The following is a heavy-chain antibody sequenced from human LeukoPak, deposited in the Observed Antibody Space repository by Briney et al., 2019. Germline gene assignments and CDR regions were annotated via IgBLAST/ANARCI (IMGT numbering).Heavy chain of an antibody. V-gene: IGHV4-30-2*01. D-gene: IGHD4-17*01. CDR3: ARGAYGDPTSFDY. CDR2: IYHSGST. CDR1: GGSISSGGYS. Sequence: SETLSLTCAVSGGSISSGGYSWSWIRQPPGKGLEWIGYIYHSGSTNYNPSLKSRVTISVDTSKNQFSLKLSSVTAADTAVYYCARGAYGDPTSFDYWGQGTLVTVSS. J-gene: IGHJ4*02.